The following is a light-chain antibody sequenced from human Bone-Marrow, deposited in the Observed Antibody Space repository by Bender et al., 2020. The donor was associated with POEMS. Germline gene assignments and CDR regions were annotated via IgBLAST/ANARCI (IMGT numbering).Light chain of an antibody. CDR2: ENF. J-gene: IGLJ3*02. Sequence: QSALTQPASVSGSPGQSITISCIGTSDDIGDFDLVSWYQHSPGKAPRLIIYENFKRPSGISNLFFASKSGNAASLTISGLQPEDEADYFCCSYAGSHTWVFGGGTKVTVL. CDR3: CSYAGSHTWV. V-gene: IGLV2-23*01. CDR1: SDDIGDFDL.